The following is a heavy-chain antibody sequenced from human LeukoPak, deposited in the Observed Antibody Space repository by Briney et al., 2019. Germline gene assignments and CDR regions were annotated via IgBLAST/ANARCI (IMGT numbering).Heavy chain of an antibody. CDR1: GGTFSSYA. Sequence: SVKVSCKASGGTFSSYAISWVRQAPGQGLEWMGGIIPIFGTAKHAQKFQGRVTISADESTSTAYMELSSLRSEDTAVYYCARGAGLRFLEWLFYFDYWGQGTLVTVSS. CDR2: IIPIFGTA. CDR3: ARGAGLRFLEWLFYFDY. J-gene: IGHJ4*02. D-gene: IGHD3-3*01. V-gene: IGHV1-69*13.